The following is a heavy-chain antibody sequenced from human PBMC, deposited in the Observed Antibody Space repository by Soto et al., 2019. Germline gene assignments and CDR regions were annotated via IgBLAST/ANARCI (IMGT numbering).Heavy chain of an antibody. CDR2: IYYSGST. CDR3: ERDKIDYYDSSGYRPDAFDI. CDR1: GGSISSGCYY. Sequence: SETLSLTCTVSGGSISSGCYYWSWIRQHPGKGLEWIGYIYYSGSTYYNPSLKSRVTISVDTSKNQFSLKLSSVTAADTAVYYCERDKIDYYDSSGYRPDAFDIWGQGTMVTVSS. D-gene: IGHD3-22*01. V-gene: IGHV4-31*03. J-gene: IGHJ3*02.